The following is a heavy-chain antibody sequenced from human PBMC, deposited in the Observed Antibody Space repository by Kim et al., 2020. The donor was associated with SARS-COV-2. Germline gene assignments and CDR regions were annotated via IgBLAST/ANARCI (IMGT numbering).Heavy chain of an antibody. V-gene: IGHV3-23*01. J-gene: IGHJ1*01. Sequence: GGSLRLSCAASGFIFSNYAMSWVRQAPGKGLEWVARISDSTGNTHYADSVKGRFIISRDDSNNTLYLQMNSLRADETALYYCAKHNVLTHYYPSIHHRGQGPLVTVPS. CDR1: GFIFSNYA. CDR3: AKHNVLTHYYPSIHH. CDR2: ISDSTGNT. D-gene: IGHD3-9*01.